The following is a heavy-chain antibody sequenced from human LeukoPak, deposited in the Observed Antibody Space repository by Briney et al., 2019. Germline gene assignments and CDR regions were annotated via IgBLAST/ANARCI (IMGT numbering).Heavy chain of an antibody. V-gene: IGHV4-39*01. Sequence: GSLRLSCAASGFTFSSYAMSWIRQPPGKGLEWIGSIYYSGSTYYNPSLKSRVTISVDTSKNQFSLKLSSVTAADTAVYYCARHKAYYDFWSGYYPNWFDPWGQGTLVTVSS. J-gene: IGHJ5*02. CDR2: IYYSGST. CDR3: ARHKAYYDFWSGYYPNWFDP. CDR1: GFTFSSYA. D-gene: IGHD3-3*01.